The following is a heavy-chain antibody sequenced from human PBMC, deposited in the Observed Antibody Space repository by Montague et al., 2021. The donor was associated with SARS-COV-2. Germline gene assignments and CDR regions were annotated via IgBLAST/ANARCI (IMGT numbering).Heavy chain of an antibody. D-gene: IGHD3-16*02. J-gene: IGHJ5*02. CDR3: ARALIMITFGGVIAHWFDP. Sequence: SETLSPTCTVSGGSISSSSYYWGWIRQPPGKGLEWIGSIYYSGSTYYNPSLKSRVTISVDTSKNQFSLKLSSVTAADTAVYYCARALIMITFGGVIAHWFDPWGQGTLVTVSS. CDR2: IYYSGST. V-gene: IGHV4-39*07. CDR1: GGSISSSSYY.